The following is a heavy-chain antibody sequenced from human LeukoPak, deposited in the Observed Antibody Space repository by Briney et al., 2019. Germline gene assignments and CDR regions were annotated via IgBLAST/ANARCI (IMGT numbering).Heavy chain of an antibody. J-gene: IGHJ6*02. V-gene: IGHV4-39*01. Sequence: SETLSLTCTVSGGSISGSSYYWGWIRQPPGKGLEWIGSIYYSGSTYYNPSLKSRVTISVDTSKNQFSLKLNSVTATDTAVYYCGVATKETYYYYYGMDVWGQGTTVTVSS. CDR2: IYYSGST. CDR3: GVATKETYYYYYGMDV. CDR1: GGSISGSSYY. D-gene: IGHD5-12*01.